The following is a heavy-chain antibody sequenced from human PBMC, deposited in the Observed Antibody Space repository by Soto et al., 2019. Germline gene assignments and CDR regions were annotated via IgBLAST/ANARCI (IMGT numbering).Heavy chain of an antibody. J-gene: IGHJ2*01. CDR1: GVTFKDYG. CDR3: ARDGWGSNWYFDL. Sequence: GGSLRLSCGAPGVTFKDYGMHWVRQAPGKGLEWVAVISYDGKQTYYADSVKGRFTISKDKSKRTLFLQVNSLRVDDTAVYYCARDGWGSNWYFDLWGRGTLVTSPQ. D-gene: IGHD3-16*01. CDR2: ISYDGKQT. V-gene: IGHV3-30*03.